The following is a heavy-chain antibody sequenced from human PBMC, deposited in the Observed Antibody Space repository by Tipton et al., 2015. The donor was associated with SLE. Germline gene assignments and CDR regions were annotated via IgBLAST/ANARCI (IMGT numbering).Heavy chain of an antibody. CDR2: LFYSGTT. CDR1: GDSITSTFYY. CDR3: ARGMVTWRGAIVGVDV. J-gene: IGHJ6*02. Sequence: TLSLTCTVSGDSITSTFYYWGWIRQPPGKGLEWIGSLFYSGTTYYNPSLKSRVAISVDTAKNQFSLKLTSVTAADTAVYYCARGMVTWRGAIVGVDVWGQGTTVNVSS. D-gene: IGHD2-21*02. V-gene: IGHV4-39*07.